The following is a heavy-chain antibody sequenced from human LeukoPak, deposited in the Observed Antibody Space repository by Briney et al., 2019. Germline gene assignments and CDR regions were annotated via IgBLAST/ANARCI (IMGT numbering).Heavy chain of an antibody. CDR1: RGSMSGHY. Sequence: SETLSLPFPLCRGSMSGHYWNWVRRPPGKGRDWIRYIFFGGSAIYNPSLKSPLTILIDTSKNRFCLRLTSVNSEGTAFYYCARARGRGGNNCYADALDLCGPVALVTVSS. CDR2: IFFGGSA. D-gene: IGHD2-2*01. CDR3: ARARGRGGNNCYADALDL. J-gene: IGHJ3*01. V-gene: IGHV4-59*11.